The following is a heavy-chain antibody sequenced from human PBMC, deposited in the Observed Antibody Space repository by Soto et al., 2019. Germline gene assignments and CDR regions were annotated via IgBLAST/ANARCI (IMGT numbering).Heavy chain of an antibody. CDR2: IHAGNGDT. Sequence: QVQLVQSGAEVKKPGASVKLSCKASGYTFSNHAVQWVRQAPGQSLEWMGWIHAGNGDTKYSQKFHDRVTITRDTSASTAYMELSSLRSEDTAIYYCARVPRYTSDIVQVPAVMFEDWFVPWGQGTLVTVSS. CDR3: ARVPRYTSDIVQVPAVMFEDWFVP. CDR1: GYTFSNHA. D-gene: IGHD2-2*01. V-gene: IGHV1-3*01. J-gene: IGHJ5*02.